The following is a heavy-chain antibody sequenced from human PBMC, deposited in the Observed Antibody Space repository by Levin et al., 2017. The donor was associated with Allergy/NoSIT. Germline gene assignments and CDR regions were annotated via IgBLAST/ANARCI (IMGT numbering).Heavy chain of an antibody. CDR1: GGSISSYF. D-gene: IGHD3-10*01. CDR2: VADSGST. Sequence: SETLSLTCTVSGGSISSYFWSWIRQPPGKGLEWIGYVADSGSTNYNPSLKSRVTISLDMSKNQFSLNLRSVTAADTAMYYCATLRGVRGVIVDYWGQGSLVTVSS. V-gene: IGHV4-59*01. CDR3: ATLRGVRGVIVDY. J-gene: IGHJ4*02.